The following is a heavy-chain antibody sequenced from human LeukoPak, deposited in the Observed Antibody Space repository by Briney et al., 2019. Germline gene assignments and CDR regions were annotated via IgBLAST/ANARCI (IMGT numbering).Heavy chain of an antibody. D-gene: IGHD1-26*01. CDR2: IYYSGST. V-gene: IGHV4-39*07. CDR3: ARVELLGWFDP. J-gene: IGHJ5*02. CDR1: GGSISSSSYY. Sequence: SETLSLTGTVCGGSISSSSYYWGWIRQPPGKGLEWIGSIYYSGSTYYNPSLKSRVTISVDTSKNQYSLKLSSVTAADTAVYYCARVELLGWFDPWGQGTLVTVSS.